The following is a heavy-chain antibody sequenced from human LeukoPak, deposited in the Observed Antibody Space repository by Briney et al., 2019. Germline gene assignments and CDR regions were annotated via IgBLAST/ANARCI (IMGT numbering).Heavy chain of an antibody. CDR2: IYYSGST. D-gene: IGHD5-18*01. CDR3: AQRVYTYGYSS. V-gene: IGHV4-39*01. CDR1: GGSISSSSYY. Sequence: PSETLSLTCTVSGGSISSSSYYWGWIRQPPGKGLEWIGSIYYSGSTYYNPSLKSRVTISVDTSKNQFSLKLSSVTAADTALYYCAQRVYTYGYSSWGQGTLVTVSS. J-gene: IGHJ1*01.